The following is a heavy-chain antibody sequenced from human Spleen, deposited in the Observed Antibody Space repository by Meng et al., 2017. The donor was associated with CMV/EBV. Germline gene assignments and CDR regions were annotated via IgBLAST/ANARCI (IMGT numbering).Heavy chain of an antibody. CDR3: ARGGGRGRDGYNFDY. CDR2: IYYSGST. D-gene: IGHD5-24*01. J-gene: IGHJ4*02. Sequence: SETLSLTCTVSGDSISSYYWTWIRQPPGKGLEWIGFIYYSGSTNYNPSLKSRVTISVDTSKNQFSLTLTSVTAADTAVYYCARGGGRGRDGYNFDYWGQGTLVTVSS. V-gene: IGHV4-59*01. CDR1: GDSISSYY.